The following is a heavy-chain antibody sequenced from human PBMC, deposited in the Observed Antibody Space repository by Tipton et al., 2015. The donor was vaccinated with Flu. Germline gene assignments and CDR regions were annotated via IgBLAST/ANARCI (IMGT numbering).Heavy chain of an antibody. CDR2: VCHSGNR. V-gene: IGHV4-38-2*01. CDR3: ARGQAYYYDNSGYYPWYFDL. CDR1: GDSIGRDFC. D-gene: IGHD3-22*01. J-gene: IGHJ2*01. Sequence: TLSLTCSVSGDSIGRDFCWGWIRQPPGKGLEWIGNVCHSGNRYYSPSLRSRVPMSVDRSKDNFSLRLSSVTAADTAVYYCARGQAYYYDNSGYYPWYFDLWGRGTLVTVSS.